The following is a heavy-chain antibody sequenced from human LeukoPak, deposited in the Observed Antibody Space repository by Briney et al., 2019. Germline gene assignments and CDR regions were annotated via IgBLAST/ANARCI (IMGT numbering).Heavy chain of an antibody. D-gene: IGHD3-16*01. CDR3: VRGWGPTKTFDI. Sequence: GGSLRLSCAASGFTFSDYHMAWIRQAPGKGLECISYITKSGASRGLQLYYTDSVQGRFTISRDNAKNTLYLQINSLRAEDTAVYYCVRGWGPTKTFDIWGQGTMVTVSS. CDR1: GFTFSDYH. CDR2: ITKSGASRGLQL. V-gene: IGHV3-11*04. J-gene: IGHJ3*02.